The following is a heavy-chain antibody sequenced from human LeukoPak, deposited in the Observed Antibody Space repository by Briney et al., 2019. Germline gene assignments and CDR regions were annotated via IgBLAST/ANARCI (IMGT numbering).Heavy chain of an antibody. D-gene: IGHD6-13*01. Sequence: GGSLRLSCAASGFTFGSFTMHWVRQAPGKGLEWVAYIKKTGSETYYADSVKGRFTISRDNSKNTLYLQMNSLRAEDTAVYYCAKEMAYSSSWYADYYYYYGMDVWGQGTTVTVSS. V-gene: IGHV3-30*02. CDR2: IKKTGSET. J-gene: IGHJ6*02. CDR1: GFTFGSFT. CDR3: AKEMAYSSSWYADYYYYYGMDV.